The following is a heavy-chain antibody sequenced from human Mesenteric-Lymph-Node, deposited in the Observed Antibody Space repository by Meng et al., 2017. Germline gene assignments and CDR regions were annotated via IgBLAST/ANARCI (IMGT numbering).Heavy chain of an antibody. V-gene: IGHV1-18*01. D-gene: IGHD1-26*01. CDR3: ARVEVGITSGDY. CDR1: GYTFTNYG. J-gene: IGHJ4*02. CDR2: INAYNGDT. Sequence: QGQLLQFGGEVKEPGASVKVYCKASGYTFTNYGITWVRQAPGQGLEWMGWINAYNGDTNYAQTLQGRVTMTTDTSTSTAYMELRSLRSDDTAVYYCARVEVGITSGDYWGQGTLVTVSS.